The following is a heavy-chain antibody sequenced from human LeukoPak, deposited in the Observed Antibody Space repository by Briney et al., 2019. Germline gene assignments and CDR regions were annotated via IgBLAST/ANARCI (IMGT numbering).Heavy chain of an antibody. CDR1: RFTFSSYS. CDR2: ISSSSSYI. D-gene: IGHD3-3*01. CDR3: AREGDYDFWSGYPTQIDY. J-gene: IGHJ4*02. Sequence: PGGSLRLSCAASRFTFSSYSMNWVRQAPGKGLEWVSSISSSSSYIYYADSVKGRFTISRDNAKNSLYLQMNSLRAEDTAVYYCAREGDYDFWSGYPTQIDYWGQGTLVTVSS. V-gene: IGHV3-21*01.